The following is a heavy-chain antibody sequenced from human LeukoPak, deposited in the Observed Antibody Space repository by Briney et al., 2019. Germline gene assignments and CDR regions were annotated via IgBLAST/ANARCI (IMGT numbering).Heavy chain of an antibody. V-gene: IGHV3-64*01. D-gene: IGHD3-3*01. CDR2: ISSSGGSP. J-gene: IGHJ4*02. CDR1: GFTFSSYA. Sequence: GGSLRLSCAASGFTFSSYAMHWVRQAPGKGLEYVSAISSSGGSPYYASSVKGRFTISRDNSKNTLYLQMGSLRAEDMAVYYCARSGRSDFWSGYPIDYWGQGTLVTVSS. CDR3: ARSGRSDFWSGYPIDY.